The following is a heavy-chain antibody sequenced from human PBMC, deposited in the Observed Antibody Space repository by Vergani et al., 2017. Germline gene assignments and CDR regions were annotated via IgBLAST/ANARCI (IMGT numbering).Heavy chain of an antibody. CDR3: VRMYPGNYSRWFDP. V-gene: IGHV2-70*13. CDR2: IDWNDDK. Sequence: QVTLRESGPALVKSTQTLTLTCNFSGFSLSTSGMCVSWIRQPPGKALEWLARIDWNDDKYYSTSLKTRLTISKDTSKNQVVLTMTNMDPVDTATYYCVRMYPGNYSRWFDPWGQGTLVTVSS. CDR1: GFSLSTSGMC. J-gene: IGHJ5*02. D-gene: IGHD2-21*01.